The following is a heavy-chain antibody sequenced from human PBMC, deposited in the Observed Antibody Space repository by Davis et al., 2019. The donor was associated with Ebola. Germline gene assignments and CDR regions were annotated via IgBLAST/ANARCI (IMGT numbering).Heavy chain of an antibody. J-gene: IGHJ4*02. Sequence: ASVKVSCKASGYTFTSYYMHWVRQAPGQGLEWMGWISAYNGNTNYAQKLQGRVTMTTDTSTSTAYMEVGSLKSDDTAVYYCARAQFPTTSDHWGQGTLVTVSS. V-gene: IGHV1-18*04. CDR2: ISAYNGNT. CDR1: GYTFTSYY. CDR3: ARAQFPTTSDH. D-gene: IGHD1-1*01.